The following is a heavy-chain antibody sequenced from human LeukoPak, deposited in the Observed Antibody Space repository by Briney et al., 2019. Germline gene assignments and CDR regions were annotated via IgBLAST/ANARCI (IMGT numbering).Heavy chain of an antibody. V-gene: IGHV3-21*01. CDR3: ARDIYSSSWYGANYYGMDV. CDR1: GFTFSSYS. Sequence: GGSLRLSCAASGFTFSSYSMNWVRQAPGKGLEWVSSISSSSYIYYADSVKGRFTISRDNAKNSLYLQMNSLRAEDTAVYYCARDIYSSSWYGANYYGMDVWGQGTTVTVSS. J-gene: IGHJ6*02. CDR2: ISSSSYI. D-gene: IGHD6-13*01.